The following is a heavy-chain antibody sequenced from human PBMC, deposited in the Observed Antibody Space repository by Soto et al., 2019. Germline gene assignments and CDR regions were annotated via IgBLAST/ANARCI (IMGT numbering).Heavy chain of an antibody. V-gene: IGHV4-4*02. J-gene: IGHJ6*02. CDR3: ARAYASGRDGMHV. CDR2: IYHSGST. D-gene: IGHD3-10*01. Sequence: SETLSVTCGGSGGTISSSNWLVWIRQPPGNGLELIGEIYHSGSTNYNPSLKSRVTISVDKSKNQFSLKLSSVTSADTAVYYCARAYASGRDGMHVWGQGTTVTVS. CDR1: GGTISSSNW.